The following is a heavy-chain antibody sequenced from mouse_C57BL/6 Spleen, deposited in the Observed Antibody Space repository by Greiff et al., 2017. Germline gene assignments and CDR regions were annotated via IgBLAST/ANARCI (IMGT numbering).Heavy chain of an antibody. Sequence: DVQLVESGGGLVQPKGSLKLSCAASGFTFNTYAMHWVRQAPGKGLEWVARIRSKSSNYATYYADSVKDRFTISRDDSQSMLYLQMNNLKTEDTAMYYCVRDNYYDYEDYAMDYWGQGTSVTVSS. CDR2: IRSKSSNYAT. CDR1: GFTFNTYA. J-gene: IGHJ4*01. D-gene: IGHD2-4*01. V-gene: IGHV10-3*01. CDR3: VRDNYYDYEDYAMDY.